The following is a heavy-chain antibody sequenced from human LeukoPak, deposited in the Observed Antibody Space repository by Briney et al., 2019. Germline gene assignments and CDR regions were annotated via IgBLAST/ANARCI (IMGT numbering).Heavy chain of an antibody. J-gene: IGHJ5*02. CDR1: GGSISSYY. V-gene: IGHV4-59*01. Sequence: SETLSLTCTVSGGSISSYYWSWIRQPPGKGLEWIGYIYYSGSTNYNPSLKSRVTISVDTSKNQSSLKLSSVTAADTAVYYCARRKQQKGFDPWGQGTLVTVSS. CDR2: IYYSGST. D-gene: IGHD6-13*01. CDR3: ARRKQQKGFDP.